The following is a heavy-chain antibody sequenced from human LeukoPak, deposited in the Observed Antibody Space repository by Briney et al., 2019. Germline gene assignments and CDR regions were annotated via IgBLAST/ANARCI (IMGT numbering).Heavy chain of an antibody. CDR1: GFTLSKYW. V-gene: IGHV3-21*01. CDR2: ISSSSSYI. J-gene: IGHJ1*01. CDR3: ARGLGGMAEYFQH. D-gene: IGHD1-26*01. Sequence: GESLRLSCVASGFTLSKYWMHWVRQAPGKGLVWVSSISSSSSYIYYADSLKGRFTISRDNTKNSLYLQMNSLRAEDTAVYYCARGLGGMAEYFQHWGQGTLVTVSS.